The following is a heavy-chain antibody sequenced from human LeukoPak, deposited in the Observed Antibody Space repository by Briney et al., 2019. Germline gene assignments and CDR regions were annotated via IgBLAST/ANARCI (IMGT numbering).Heavy chain of an antibody. Sequence: SETLSLTCTVSGGSISGTYYWSWIRQPPGKGLEWIGYIYYTGTTDSNPSLKSRVTISLDTSKNQFSLKLSSVTAADTAVYYCASHYINYSPYWYFDLWGRGTLVTVSS. CDR1: GGSISGTYY. J-gene: IGHJ2*01. CDR3: ASHYINYSPYWYFDL. D-gene: IGHD4-11*01. CDR2: IYYTGTT. V-gene: IGHV4-59*08.